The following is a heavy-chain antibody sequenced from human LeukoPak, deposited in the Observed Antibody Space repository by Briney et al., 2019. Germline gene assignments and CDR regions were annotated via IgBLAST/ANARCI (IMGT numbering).Heavy chain of an antibody. CDR1: GFTFRSYS. Sequence: GGSLRLSCAASGFTFRSYSMNWVRQAPGKGLEWVSAIDPSSTYIYYADSVKGRFTISRDNAENSLYLQMNSLRVEDTAVYYCARAPTVLVGYCSSSSCQADYWSQGTLVTVSS. V-gene: IGHV3-21*01. CDR2: IDPSSTYI. CDR3: ARAPTVLVGYCSSSSCQADY. D-gene: IGHD2-2*01. J-gene: IGHJ4*02.